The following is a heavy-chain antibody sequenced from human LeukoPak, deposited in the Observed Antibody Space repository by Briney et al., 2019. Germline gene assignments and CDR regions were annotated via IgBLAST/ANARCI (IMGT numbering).Heavy chain of an antibody. J-gene: IGHJ4*02. CDR3: AREGDFWSGYAFDY. V-gene: IGHV1-8*03. D-gene: IGHD3-3*01. Sequence: ASVTVSCKASGYTFTSYDINWVRQATGQGLEWMGWMNPNSGNTGYAQKFQGRVTITRNTSISTAYMELSSLRSEDTAVYYCAREGDFWSGYAFDYWGQGTLVTVSS. CDR1: GYTFTSYD. CDR2: MNPNSGNT.